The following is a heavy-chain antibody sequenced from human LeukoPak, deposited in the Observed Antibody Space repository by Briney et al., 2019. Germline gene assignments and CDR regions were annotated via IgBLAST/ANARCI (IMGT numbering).Heavy chain of an antibody. D-gene: IGHD2-15*01. J-gene: IGHJ4*02. V-gene: IGHV3-11*01. CDR3: ARVGIALASPFDY. Sequence: GGSLRLSCLASGFTFSDYYMSWVRQAPGKGLEWISYMSSRGYPIYYADSVKGQFTISRDNAKNTLYLQMHNLRADDTAVYFCARVGIALASPFDYWGLGTLVAVSS. CDR2: MSSRGYPI. CDR1: GFTFSDYY.